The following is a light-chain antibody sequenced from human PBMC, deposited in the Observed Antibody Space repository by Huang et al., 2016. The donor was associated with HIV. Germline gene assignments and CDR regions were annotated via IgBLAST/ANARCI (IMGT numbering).Light chain of an antibody. V-gene: IGKV3-11*01. CDR2: DAS. CDR1: QRVSSY. Sequence: EIVLTQSPATLSLSPGERATLSCRASQRVSSYLAWYQQKPGQAPRPLIYDASNRATGIPARFSGSGSVTDFTLTISSLEPEDFAVYYCQQRSNWPRMYTFGQGTKLEIK. CDR3: QQRSNWPRMYT. J-gene: IGKJ2*01.